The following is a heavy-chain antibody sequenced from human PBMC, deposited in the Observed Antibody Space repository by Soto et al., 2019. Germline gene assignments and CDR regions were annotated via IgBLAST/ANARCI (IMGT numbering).Heavy chain of an antibody. Sequence: QITLKEAGPTLVKPTQTLTLTCSFSGFSLITSGVGGGWIRQPPGKALEWLALIYWDDDTGYSTSLRNRLTITKDTSRNQVVHTMTNMDPADTATYYCAHTMAPRIFDSWGQGTLVTVSS. CDR2: IYWDDDT. J-gene: IGHJ4*02. V-gene: IGHV2-5*02. CDR3: AHTMAPRIFDS. CDR1: GFSLITSGVG.